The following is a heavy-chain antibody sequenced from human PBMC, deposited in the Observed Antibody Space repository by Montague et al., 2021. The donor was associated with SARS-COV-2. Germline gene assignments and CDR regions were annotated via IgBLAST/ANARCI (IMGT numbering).Heavy chain of an antibody. J-gene: IGHJ4*02. CDR3: ARPGSVSGWFYFDD. CDR1: GDSIDRDTYY. CDR2: LSSSGST. Sequence: SEILSLTCIVSGDSIDRDTYYWGWIRQSPGKGLEWIGSLSSSGSTYYNPSLRSRVTISMDTSKNHVSLKVNSVTATDTAVYFCARPGSVSGWFYFDDWGQGTLVSVSS. V-gene: IGHV4-39*02. D-gene: IGHD6-19*01.